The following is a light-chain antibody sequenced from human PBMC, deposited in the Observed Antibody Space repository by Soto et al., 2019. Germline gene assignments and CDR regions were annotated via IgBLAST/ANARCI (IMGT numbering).Light chain of an antibody. J-gene: IGKJ1*01. V-gene: IGKV3-11*01. CDR2: LSS. CDR3: HQRQSWPRT. Sequence: EIVCTQLPSALSAFLGDRVGLWWMASQAVNTRLAWYQHNPGQAPSLLIHLSSHRAAGIPARFSGSGSETDFTLTISDVEPADFAVYYCHQRQSWPRTFGQGTKVDIK. CDR1: QAVNTR.